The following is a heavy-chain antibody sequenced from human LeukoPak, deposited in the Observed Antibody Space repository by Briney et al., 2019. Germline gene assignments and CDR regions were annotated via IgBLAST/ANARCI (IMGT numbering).Heavy chain of an antibody. CDR1: GFTFSNYG. D-gene: IGHD3-22*01. J-gene: IGHJ3*01. V-gene: IGHV3-30*02. CDR3: AKDPLEYYSDSSGYYEGVAFDF. Sequence: PGGSLRLSCAASGFTFSNYGIHWVRRAPGKGLEWVAFIRYDGSNKYYVDSVKGRFTISRDNSKNTLYLHMNSLRAEDTAVYYCAKDPLEYYSDSSGYYEGVAFDFWGQGTMVTVSS. CDR2: IRYDGSNK.